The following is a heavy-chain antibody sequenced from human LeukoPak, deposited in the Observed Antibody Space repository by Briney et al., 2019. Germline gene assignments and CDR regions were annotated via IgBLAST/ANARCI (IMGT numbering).Heavy chain of an antibody. J-gene: IGHJ5*02. CDR1: GASISTYY. Sequence: PSETLSLTCTVSGASISTYYWSWIRQPAGKGLEWIGHIHTSGSTNYKPSLKSRVTMSVDTSKKQFSLKLTSVTAADTAVYYCAREGAYCSSTSCRADWFDPWGQGTLVTVSS. V-gene: IGHV4-4*07. CDR2: IHTSGST. D-gene: IGHD2-2*01. CDR3: AREGAYCSSTSCRADWFDP.